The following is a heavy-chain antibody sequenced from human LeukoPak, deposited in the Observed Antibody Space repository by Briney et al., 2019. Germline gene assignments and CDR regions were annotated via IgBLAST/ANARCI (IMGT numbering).Heavy chain of an antibody. CDR3: AKESPAYYYDSSGYLDY. CDR2: IRYDGSNK. J-gene: IGHJ4*02. D-gene: IGHD3-22*01. Sequence: GGSLRLSCAASGFTFSSYGMHWVRQAPGKGLEWVAFIRYDGSNKYYADSVKGRFTISRDNSKNTLYLQMNSLRAEDTAVYYCAKESPAYYYDSSGYLDYWGQGTLVTVSS. CDR1: GFTFSSYG. V-gene: IGHV3-30*02.